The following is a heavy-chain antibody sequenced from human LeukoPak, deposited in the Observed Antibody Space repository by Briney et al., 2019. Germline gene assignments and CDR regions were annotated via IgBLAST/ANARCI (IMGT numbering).Heavy chain of an antibody. V-gene: IGHV1-18*01. CDR3: ASGAANLDYYYYGMDV. CDR1: GYTFTSYG. J-gene: IGHJ6*02. Sequence: ASVKVSCKASGYTFTSYGISWVRQAPGQGLEWMGWISAYNGNTNYAQKLQGRVTMTTDTSTSTAYMELRSLRSDDTAVYYCASGAANLDYYYYGMDVWGQGTTVTVSS. D-gene: IGHD3-16*01. CDR2: ISAYNGNT.